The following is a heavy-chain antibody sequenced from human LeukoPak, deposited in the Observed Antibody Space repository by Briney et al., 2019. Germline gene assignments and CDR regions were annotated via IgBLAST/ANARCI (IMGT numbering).Heavy chain of an antibody. D-gene: IGHD6-13*01. CDR2: IYYSGST. CDR1: GGSISSYY. J-gene: IGHJ6*03. Sequence: SETLSLTCTVSGGSISSYYWSWIWQPPGKGLEGIGYIYYSGSTNYNPSLTSRVTISVDTSKTQFSLKLSSVTAADTAVYYCARAGRYSSSWDYYYYMDVWGKGTTVTVSS. V-gene: IGHV4-59*01. CDR3: ARAGRYSSSWDYYYYMDV.